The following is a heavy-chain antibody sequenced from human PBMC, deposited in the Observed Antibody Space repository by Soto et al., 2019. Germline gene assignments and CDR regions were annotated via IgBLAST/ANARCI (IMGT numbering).Heavy chain of an antibody. Sequence: GGSLRLSCAASGFTFSSYGMHWVRQAPGKGLEWVAVISYDGSNKYYADSVKGRFTISRDNSKNTLYLQMNSLRAEDTAVYYCAKDGLFCSGGSCYPMDYYYYGMDVWGQGSTVTVSS. J-gene: IGHJ6*02. CDR3: AKDGLFCSGGSCYPMDYYYYGMDV. CDR1: GFTFSSYG. CDR2: ISYDGSNK. D-gene: IGHD2-15*01. V-gene: IGHV3-30*18.